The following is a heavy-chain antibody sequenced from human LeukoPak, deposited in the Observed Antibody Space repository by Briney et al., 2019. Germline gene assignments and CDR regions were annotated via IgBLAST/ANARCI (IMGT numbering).Heavy chain of an antibody. V-gene: IGHV6-1*01. CDR3: ARGRASAFDV. CDR2: TYYTSKWNT. D-gene: IGHD6-25*01. CDR1: GDSVSTSGG. Sequence: SQTLSLTCAISGDSVSTSGGNWVRQSPSRGLEWLGWTYYTSKWNTDYAVSVKSRIVVNPDTSKNQFSLQLNSVTSEDTAVYYCARGRASAFDVWGQGTMVTVSS. J-gene: IGHJ3*01.